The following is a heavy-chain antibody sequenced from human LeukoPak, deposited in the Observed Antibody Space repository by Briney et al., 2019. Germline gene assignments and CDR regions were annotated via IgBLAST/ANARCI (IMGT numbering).Heavy chain of an antibody. CDR1: GDSISIYY. CDR2: IYNSGST. Sequence: PSETLSLTCSISGDSISIYYWSWIRQPPGKGLEWIGYIYNSGSTNYNPSLKSRVTISVDTSKNQFSLKLTSVTAADTAVYYCARADSSGYYYAAYGSWGQGTLVTVSS. CDR3: ARADSSGYYYAAYGS. V-gene: IGHV4-59*01. J-gene: IGHJ5*02. D-gene: IGHD3-22*01.